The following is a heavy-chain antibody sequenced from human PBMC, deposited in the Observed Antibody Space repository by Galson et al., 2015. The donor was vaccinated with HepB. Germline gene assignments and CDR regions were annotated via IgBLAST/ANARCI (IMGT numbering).Heavy chain of an antibody. J-gene: IGHJ2*01. Sequence: SCKASGGTFSSYWMHWVRQSPGEGLVWVARSDIDGSATSYADSVKGRFTISRDNAKNTLYLQMNGLRAEDTAVYYCARNPKYWYFDLWGRGTLVTVSS. CDR2: SDIDGSAT. CDR3: ARNPKYWYFDL. D-gene: IGHD2/OR15-2a*01. CDR1: GGTFSSYW. V-gene: IGHV3-74*01.